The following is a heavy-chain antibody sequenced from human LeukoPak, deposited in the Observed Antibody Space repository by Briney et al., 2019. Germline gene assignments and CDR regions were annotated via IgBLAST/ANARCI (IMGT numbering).Heavy chain of an antibody. D-gene: IGHD6-19*01. CDR2: IIPIFGTA. Sequence: VKVSCKASGGTFSSYAISWMRQAPGQGLEWMGRIIPIFGTANYAQKFQGRVTITTDESTSTAYMELSSLRSEDTAVYYCARDHSRGSGWYEPDYFDYWGQGTLVTVSS. CDR3: ARDHSRGSGWYEPDYFDY. J-gene: IGHJ4*02. CDR1: GGTFSSYA. V-gene: IGHV1-69*05.